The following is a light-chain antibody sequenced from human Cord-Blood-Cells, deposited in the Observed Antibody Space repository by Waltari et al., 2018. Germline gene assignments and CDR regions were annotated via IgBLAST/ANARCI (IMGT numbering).Light chain of an antibody. CDR1: RSAVGGYNY. CDR3: SSYAGSNNNYV. J-gene: IGLJ1*01. CDR2: EVS. V-gene: IGLV2-8*01. Sequence: QSALTQPPSASGSPGQSVTISCTGTRSAVGGYNYVSWYQQHPAKAPKHMIYEVSKRPSGVPDRFSGSKSGNTASLTVSGLQAEDEADYYCSSYAGSNNNYVFGTGTKVTVL.